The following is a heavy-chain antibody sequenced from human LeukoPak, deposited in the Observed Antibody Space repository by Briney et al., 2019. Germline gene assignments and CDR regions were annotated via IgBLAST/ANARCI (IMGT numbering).Heavy chain of an antibody. D-gene: IGHD5-24*01. Sequence: PGGSLRLSCAASGFTFSSYSMNWVRQAPGKGLEWVSSISSSSSYIYYADSVKGRFTISRDNAKNTLYLQMNSLRAEDTAVYYCARAPSYGDGPDYWGQGTLVTVSS. CDR2: ISSSSSYI. CDR3: ARAPSYGDGPDY. V-gene: IGHV3-21*01. CDR1: GFTFSSYS. J-gene: IGHJ4*02.